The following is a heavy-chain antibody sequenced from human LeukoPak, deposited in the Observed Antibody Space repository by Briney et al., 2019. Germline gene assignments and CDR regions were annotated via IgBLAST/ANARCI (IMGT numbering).Heavy chain of an antibody. CDR2: IDPSGGST. CDR3: ASYGRTFDY. Sequence: ASVKVSCKASGYTFTSYYMHWVRQAPGQGLEWMGIIDPSGGSTTYAQEFQDRITMTRDMSTSTVYMELSSLRSEDTAVYYCASYGRTFDYWGQGTLVTVSS. D-gene: IGHD1-7*01. CDR1: GYTFTSYY. J-gene: IGHJ4*02. V-gene: IGHV1-46*01.